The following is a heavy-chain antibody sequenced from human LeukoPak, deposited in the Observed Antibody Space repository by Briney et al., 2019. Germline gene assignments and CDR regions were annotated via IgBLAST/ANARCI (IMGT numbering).Heavy chain of an antibody. V-gene: IGHV3-23*01. D-gene: IGHD3-3*01. Sequence: GGSLRLSCAASGFTFSSYAMSWVRQAPGKGLEWVSAISGSGSSTYYADSVKGRFTISRDNSKNTLYLQMNSLRAEDTAVYYCARIPNYDFWSGYSWGQGTLVTVSS. CDR1: GFTFSSYA. J-gene: IGHJ5*02. CDR3: ARIPNYDFWSGYS. CDR2: ISGSGSST.